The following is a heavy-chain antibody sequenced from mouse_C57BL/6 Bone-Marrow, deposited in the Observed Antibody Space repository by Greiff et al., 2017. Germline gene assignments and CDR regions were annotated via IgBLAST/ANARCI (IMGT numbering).Heavy chain of an antibody. D-gene: IGHD1-1*01. J-gene: IGHJ3*01. CDR1: GYTFTSYW. CDR3: ARCYYYGSSYAWFAY. V-gene: IGHV1-69*01. Sequence: QVQLQQPGAELVMPGASVKLSCKASGYTFTSYWMHWVKQRPGQGLEWIGEIDPSDSYTNYNQKFKGKATITADTSSNTAYLQLSSLTSEDTAIYYCARCYYYGSSYAWFAYWGQGTLVTVSA. CDR2: IDPSDSYT.